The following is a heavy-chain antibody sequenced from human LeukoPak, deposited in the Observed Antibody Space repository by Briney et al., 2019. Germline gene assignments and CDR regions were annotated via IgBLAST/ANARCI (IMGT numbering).Heavy chain of an antibody. V-gene: IGHV4-59*01. CDR2: IYYSGST. Sequence: SETLSLTCTVSGGSISSYYWSWIRQPPGKGLEWIGYIYYSGSTNYNPSLKSRVTISVDTSKNQFSLKLSSVTAADTAVYYCARDYYYYDSSGYSHDAFDIWGQGTMVTVSS. D-gene: IGHD3-22*01. CDR3: ARDYYYYDSSGYSHDAFDI. CDR1: GGSISSYY. J-gene: IGHJ3*02.